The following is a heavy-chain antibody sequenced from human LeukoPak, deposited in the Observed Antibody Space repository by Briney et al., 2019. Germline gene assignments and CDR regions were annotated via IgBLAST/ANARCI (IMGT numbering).Heavy chain of an antibody. CDR1: GYTFTGYY. V-gene: IGHV1-2*02. J-gene: IGHJ4*02. Sequence: ASVKVSCKASGYTFTGYYMHWVRQAPGQGLEWMGWINPNSGGTNYAQKFQGRVTMTRDTSISTAYMELSRLGSDDTAVYYCAIDSRDYGGNDYWGQGTLVTVSS. D-gene: IGHD4-23*01. CDR2: INPNSGGT. CDR3: AIDSRDYGGNDY.